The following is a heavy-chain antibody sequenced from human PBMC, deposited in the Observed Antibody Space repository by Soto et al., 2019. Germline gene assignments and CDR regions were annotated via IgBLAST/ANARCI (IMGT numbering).Heavy chain of an antibody. Sequence: PSETLSLTCAVYGGSFSGYYWSWIRQPAGKGLEWIGRIYTSGSTNYNPSLKSRVTMSVDTSKNQFSLKLSSVTAADTAVYYCARGGDILTGYFSAYYYYGMDVWGQGTTVTVSS. CDR3: ARGGDILTGYFSAYYYYGMDV. J-gene: IGHJ6*02. CDR1: GGSFSGYY. CDR2: IYTSGST. V-gene: IGHV4-59*10. D-gene: IGHD3-9*01.